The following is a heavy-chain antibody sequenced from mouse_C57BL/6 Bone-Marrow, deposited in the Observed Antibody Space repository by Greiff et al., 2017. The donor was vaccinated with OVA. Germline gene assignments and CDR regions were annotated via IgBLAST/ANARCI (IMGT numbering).Heavy chain of an antibody. V-gene: IGHV1-55*01. Sequence: QVQLQQPGAELVKPGASVKMSCKASGYTFTSYWITWVKQRPGQGLEWIGDIYPGSGSTNYNEKFKSKATLTVDTSSRTAYMQLSSLTSEDSAVYYCARSYYYGSSYVGYFDVWGTGTTVTVSS. J-gene: IGHJ1*03. CDR1: GYTFTSYW. CDR3: ARSYYYGSSYVGYFDV. D-gene: IGHD1-1*01. CDR2: IYPGSGST.